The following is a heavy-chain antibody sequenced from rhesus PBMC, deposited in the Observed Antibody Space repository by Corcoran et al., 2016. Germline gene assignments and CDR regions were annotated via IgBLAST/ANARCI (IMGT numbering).Heavy chain of an antibody. D-gene: IGHD6-19*01. CDR2: ISGNSGST. Sequence: QVQLQESGPGLVKPSETLSLTCAVSGGSISSYRWTWLRQSPGKGLEWIGEISGNSGSTNYNPSLKSRVTVSKDASKNQFSLKLNSVTAADTAVYYCDAEFVFWGQGVLVTVSS. V-gene: IGHV4-80*01. CDR3: DAEFVF. CDR1: GGSISSYR. J-gene: IGHJ4*01.